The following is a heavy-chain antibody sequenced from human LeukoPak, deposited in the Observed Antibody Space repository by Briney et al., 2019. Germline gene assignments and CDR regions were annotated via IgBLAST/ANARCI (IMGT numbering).Heavy chain of an antibody. Sequence: GESLKISCKGSGYNFANYWIAWVRQMPGKGPEWMGIIHPGNSDIRYSPSFQGQVTISADKSISTAYLQWSSLQASDTAIYYCARAPTGFPNWFDPWGQGTLVTVSS. CDR2: IHPGNSDI. J-gene: IGHJ5*02. V-gene: IGHV5-51*01. CDR3: ARAPTGFPNWFDP. D-gene: IGHD2-8*02. CDR1: GYNFANYW.